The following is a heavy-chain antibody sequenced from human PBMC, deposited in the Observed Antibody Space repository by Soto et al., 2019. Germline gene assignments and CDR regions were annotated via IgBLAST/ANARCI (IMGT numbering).Heavy chain of an antibody. J-gene: IGHJ6*03. Sequence: QVQLQESGPGLVKPSETLSLTCTVSGGSISSYYWSWIRQPPGKGLEWIGSIYYSGSTNYNPSHQSRLTMSADRSMNQVSLKLSAVTAAVTAGYYGASGNWGYCSGGSGHASSPKPYYYCYMDVWGKGTTVTVSS. CDR1: GGSISSYY. V-gene: IGHV4-59*01. CDR2: IYYSGST. D-gene: IGHD2-15*01. CDR3: ASGNWGYCSGGSGHASSPKPYYYCYMDV.